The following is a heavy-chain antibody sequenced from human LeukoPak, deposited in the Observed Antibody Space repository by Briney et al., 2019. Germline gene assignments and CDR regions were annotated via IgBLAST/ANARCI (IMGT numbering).Heavy chain of an antibody. CDR3: AVTGDNDSSGYSDY. V-gene: IGHV1-69*13. CDR2: IIPIFGTA. D-gene: IGHD3-22*01. Sequence: GASVKVSCKASGNTFTSFHIHWVRQAPGQGLEWMGGIIPIFGTANYAQKFQGRVTITADESTSTAYMELSSLRSEDTAVYYCAVTGDNDSSGYSDYWGQGTLVTVSS. CDR1: GNTFTSFH. J-gene: IGHJ4*02.